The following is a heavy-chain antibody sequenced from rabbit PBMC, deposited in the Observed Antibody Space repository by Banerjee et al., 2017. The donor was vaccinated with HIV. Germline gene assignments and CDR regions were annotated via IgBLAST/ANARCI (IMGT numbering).Heavy chain of an antibody. CDR3: TIGSEYYLFNL. Sequence: QEQLEESGGDLVKPEGSLTLTCTASGFSFSSGYYMCWVRQAPGKGLEWIVCIDTGGSDTTYYASWAKGRFTISKTSSTKVTLQMTSLTAADTATYFCTIGSEYYLFNLWGPGTLVTVS. J-gene: IGHJ4*01. CDR1: GFSFSSGYY. CDR2: IDTGGSDTT. V-gene: IGHV1S45*01. D-gene: IGHD1-1*01.